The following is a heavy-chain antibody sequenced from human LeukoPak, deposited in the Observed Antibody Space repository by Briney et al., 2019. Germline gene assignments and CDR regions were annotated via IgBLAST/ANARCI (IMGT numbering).Heavy chain of an antibody. CDR1: GFTFSSYA. D-gene: IGHD3-10*01. J-gene: IGHJ3*02. CDR3: ARDRYGSGSWDAFDI. V-gene: IGHV3-23*01. CDR2: ISGSGGST. Sequence: GGSLRLSCAASGFTFSSYAMSWVRQAPGKGLEWVSAISGSGGSTYYADSVKGRFTISRDNSKNSLYLQMNSLRAEDTAVYYCARDRYGSGSWDAFDIWGQGTVVTVSS.